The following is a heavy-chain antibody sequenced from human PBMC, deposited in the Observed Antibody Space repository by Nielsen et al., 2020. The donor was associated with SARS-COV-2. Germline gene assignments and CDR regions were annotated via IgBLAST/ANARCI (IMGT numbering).Heavy chain of an antibody. Sequence: GGSLRLSCAASGFTFSSYHMHWVRQATGKGLEWVSAIGTAGDTYYPGSVKGRFTISRENAKNSLYLQMNSLRAGDTAVYYCARSLYSSGWLNYWGQGTLVTVSS. CDR2: IGTAGDT. J-gene: IGHJ4*02. D-gene: IGHD6-19*01. CDR1: GFTFSSYH. V-gene: IGHV3-13*01. CDR3: ARSLYSSGWLNY.